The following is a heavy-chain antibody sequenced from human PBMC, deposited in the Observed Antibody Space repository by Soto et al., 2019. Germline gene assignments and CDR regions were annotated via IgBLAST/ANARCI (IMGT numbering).Heavy chain of an antibody. J-gene: IGHJ4*02. CDR3: ARGDIVATFTFDY. V-gene: IGHV4-30-4*01. Sequence: SETLSLTCTVSGGSISSGDYYWILIRQPPGKGLEWIGYIYYSGSTYYNPSLKSRVTISVDTSKNQFSLKLSSVTAADTAVYYCARGDIVATFTFDYWGQGTLVTVSS. D-gene: IGHD5-12*01. CDR1: GGSISSGDYY. CDR2: IYYSGST.